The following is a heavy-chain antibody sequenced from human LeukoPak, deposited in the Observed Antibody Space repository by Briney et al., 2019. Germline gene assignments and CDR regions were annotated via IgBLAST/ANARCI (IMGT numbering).Heavy chain of an antibody. V-gene: IGHV4-38-2*02. D-gene: IGHD6-13*01. CDR2: IYHSGST. J-gene: IGHJ5*02. CDR1: GYSISSGYY. Sequence: SETLSLTCTVSGYSISSGYYWGWIRPPPGKGLEWSGIIYHSGSTYYNPSLKSRVTISVDTSKNQFSLKLSSVTAADTAVYYCATTLSSSWYYNWFDPWGQGTLVTVSS. CDR3: ATTLSSSWYYNWFDP.